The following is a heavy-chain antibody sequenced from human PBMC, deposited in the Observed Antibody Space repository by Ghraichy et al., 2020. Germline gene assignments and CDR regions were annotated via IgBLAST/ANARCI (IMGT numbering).Heavy chain of an antibody. CDR2: IKTNGDGGTT. CDR3: TTGPWGSGWYTSYIRH. CDR1: GFTFSNVW. V-gene: IGHV3-15*01. D-gene: IGHD6-19*01. Sequence: GGSLRLSCAASGFTFSNVWMRWVRQAPGKGLEWVAHIKTNGDGGTTDYAAAVKGRFSISRDDSRNMLYLEMNSLKTEDTAVYYCTTGPWGSGWYTSYIRHWGQGALVTVSS. J-gene: IGHJ1*01.